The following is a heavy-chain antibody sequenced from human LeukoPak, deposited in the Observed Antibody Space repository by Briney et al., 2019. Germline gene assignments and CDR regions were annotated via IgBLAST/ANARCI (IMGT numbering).Heavy chain of an antibody. CDR3: ARGRSNYYGMDV. CDR1: DGSINSYY. CDR2: IYYDGNT. J-gene: IGHJ6*02. Sequence: SETLSLTCSVSDGSINSYYWNWIRRPPGKGLEWIGYIYYDGNTNYSPSLKSRVTMSVDTSKNLFSLKVSSVTAADTAVYYCARGRSNYYGMDVWSQGTTVTVSS. V-gene: IGHV4-59*01. D-gene: IGHD1-26*01.